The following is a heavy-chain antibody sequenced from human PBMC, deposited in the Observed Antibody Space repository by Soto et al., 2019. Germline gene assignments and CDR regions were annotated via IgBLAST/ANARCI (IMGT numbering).Heavy chain of an antibody. D-gene: IGHD4-17*01. CDR1: GLTVSTNP. CDR3: ARYGSGN. V-gene: IGHV3-66*01. CDR2: IYTGGGT. Sequence: EVQLVESGGGLVQPGGSLRLSCAASGLTVSTNPMSWVRQAPGKGLEWVSVIYTGGGTHYADSGKGRFATSRDKSKNTVNLQRTSLRPEDTAVYYCARYGSGNWGQVTLVTVSS. J-gene: IGHJ4*02.